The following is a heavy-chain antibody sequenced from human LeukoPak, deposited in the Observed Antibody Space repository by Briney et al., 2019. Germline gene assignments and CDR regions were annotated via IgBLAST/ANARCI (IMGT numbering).Heavy chain of an antibody. CDR3: AKDLALAGTGGGFDV. V-gene: IGHV3-23*01. Sequence: PGGSLRLSCAASGFTFTTYAINWVRQAPGKGLEWVSGISADDKAYYADSVKGRFTISRDNSKNTVSLQMSCLRAEDTALYYCAKDLALAGTGGGFDVWGQGTRVAVSS. CDR1: GFTFTTYA. D-gene: IGHD6-19*01. J-gene: IGHJ3*01. CDR2: ISADDKA.